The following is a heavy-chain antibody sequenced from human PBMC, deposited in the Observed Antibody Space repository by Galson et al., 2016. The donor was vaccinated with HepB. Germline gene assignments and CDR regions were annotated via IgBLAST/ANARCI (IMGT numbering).Heavy chain of an antibody. J-gene: IGHJ4*02. Sequence: SLRLSCAASGFTFRTYSMNWVRQAPGKGLEWVSVISSSVSYIYYADSVKGRFTISRDNAKNSLYLQMNSLRVEDTAVYYCARGGRTKETSLVYWGQGTLVTVSS. CDR3: ARGGRTKETSLVY. V-gene: IGHV3-21*01. D-gene: IGHD1-14*01. CDR1: GFTFRTYS. CDR2: ISSSVSYI.